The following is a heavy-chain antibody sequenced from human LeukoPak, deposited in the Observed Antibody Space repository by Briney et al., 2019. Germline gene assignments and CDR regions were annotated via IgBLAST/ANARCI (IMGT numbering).Heavy chain of an antibody. V-gene: IGHV3-30*02. CDR1: GFTFSSYG. J-gene: IGHJ2*01. D-gene: IGHD2-15*01. CDR3: ARDGLAAATLHWCFDL. CDR2: IHHDGSNK. Sequence: GGSLRLFCAASGFTFSSYGMHWVRQAPGKGLDWVAFIHHDGSNKYYADSVRGRFTISRDNSKNTLYLQMNSLRAEDTAVYYCARDGLAAATLHWCFDLWGRGTLVTVSS.